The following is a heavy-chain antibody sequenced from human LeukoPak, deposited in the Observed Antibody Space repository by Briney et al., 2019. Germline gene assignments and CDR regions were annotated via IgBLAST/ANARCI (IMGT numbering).Heavy chain of an antibody. CDR3: ASKGSGYCYTTSCQGAFDI. D-gene: IGHD2-2*01. J-gene: IGHJ3*02. CDR2: INPNNGDT. V-gene: IGHV1-2*02. CDR1: GYTFTDYY. Sequence: ASVKVSCKASGYTFTDYYNHWVRQAPGQGLEWMGWINPNNGDTIYAQKFQGRVTMTRDTSITTAYMELSSLTSDDTAVYYCASKGSGYCYTTSCQGAFDIWGQGTMVTVSS.